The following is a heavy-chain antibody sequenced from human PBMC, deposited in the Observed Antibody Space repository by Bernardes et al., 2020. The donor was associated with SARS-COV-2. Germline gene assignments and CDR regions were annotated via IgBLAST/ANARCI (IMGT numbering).Heavy chain of an antibody. CDR3: AREVSGYSSSWYWSYYFDY. J-gene: IGHJ4*02. D-gene: IGHD6-13*01. CDR1: GGSISSYY. V-gene: IGHV4-4*07. CDR2: IYTSGST. Sequence: SETLSLTCTVSGGSISSYYWSWIRQPAGKGLEWIGRIYTSGSTNYNPSLKSRVTMSVDTSKNQFSLKLSSVTAADTAVYYCAREVSGYSSSWYWSYYFDYWGQGTLVTVSS.